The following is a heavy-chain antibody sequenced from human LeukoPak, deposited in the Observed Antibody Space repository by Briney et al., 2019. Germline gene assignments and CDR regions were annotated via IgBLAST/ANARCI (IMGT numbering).Heavy chain of an antibody. J-gene: IGHJ4*02. CDR3: AKDSRGANFFGDFDY. CDR1: GFTFSLYG. Sequence: SGGSLRLSCAASGFTFSLYGMHWARQAPGKGLEWVALISNDGSKTYYADSVKGRFTISRDNSKNTVYLQVSSLRADDTAVYYCAKDSRGANFFGDFDYWGQGTLVTVSS. D-gene: IGHD3-10*01. CDR2: ISNDGSKT. V-gene: IGHV3-33*06.